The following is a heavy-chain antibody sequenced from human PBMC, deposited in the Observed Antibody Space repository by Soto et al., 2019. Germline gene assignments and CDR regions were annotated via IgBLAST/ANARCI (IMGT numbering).Heavy chain of an antibody. Sequence: EVQLVESGGGLVQPGRSLRLSCVASGFIFDDYGMFWVRQTPGKGLEWVAGISWNSGRIDYADSVKGRCTISRDNAKNSLYLQMNSLRTEDTALYYCAKAGGLADIWGQGTMVTVS. J-gene: IGHJ3*02. CDR3: AKAGGLADI. D-gene: IGHD3-10*01. CDR1: GFIFDDYG. V-gene: IGHV3-9*01. CDR2: ISWNSGRI.